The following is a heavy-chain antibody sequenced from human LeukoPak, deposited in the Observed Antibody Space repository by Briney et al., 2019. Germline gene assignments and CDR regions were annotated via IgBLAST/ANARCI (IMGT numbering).Heavy chain of an antibody. V-gene: IGHV3-66*01. CDR3: AKDGVYDSSGLGY. CDR2: IYSGGST. CDR1: GFTVSSNY. J-gene: IGHJ4*02. D-gene: IGHD3-22*01. Sequence: GGSLRLSCAASGFTVSSNYMSWVRQAPGKGLEWVSVIYSGGSTYYADSVKGRFTISRDNSKNTLYLQMNSLRAEDTAVYYCAKDGVYDSSGLGYWGQGTLVTVSS.